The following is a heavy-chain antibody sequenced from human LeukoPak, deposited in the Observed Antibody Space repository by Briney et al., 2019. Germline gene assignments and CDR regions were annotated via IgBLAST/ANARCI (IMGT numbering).Heavy chain of an antibody. CDR2: ISWNSGSI. J-gene: IGHJ5*02. CDR1: GFTFDDYA. V-gene: IGHV3-9*01. CDR3: AKVTYYYDSSGYTRGSWFDP. D-gene: IGHD3-22*01. Sequence: GRSLRLSCAASGFTFDDYAMHWVRQAPGKGLEWVSGISWNSGSIGYADSVKGRFTISRDNAKNSLYLQMSSLRAEDTALYYCAKVTYYYDSSGYTRGSWFDPWGQGTLVTVSS.